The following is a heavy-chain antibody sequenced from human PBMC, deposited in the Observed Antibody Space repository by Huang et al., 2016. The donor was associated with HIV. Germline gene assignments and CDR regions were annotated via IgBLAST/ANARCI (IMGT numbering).Heavy chain of an antibody. Sequence: QGQLVESGGGVVQPGRSLRLSCAASGFSFKSYDMQWVRQVPGMVLYWGSFVSNYGNDKYYADAVKGRFTISRDNVKNTLYLQMNSLRTGDTAVYFCLPAGHVSHYYYMDVWGKGTTVIVSS. V-gene: IGHV3-30*03. CDR2: VSNYGNDK. J-gene: IGHJ6*03. CDR3: LPAGHVSHYYYMDV. CDR1: GFSFKSYD.